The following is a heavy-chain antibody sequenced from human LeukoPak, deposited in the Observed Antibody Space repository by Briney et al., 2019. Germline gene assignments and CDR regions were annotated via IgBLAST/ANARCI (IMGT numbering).Heavy chain of an antibody. Sequence: ASVKVSCKASGYTFTSYYMHWVRQAPGQGLEWMGIINPSGGSTSYAQKFQGRVTMTRNTSISTAYMELSSLRSEDTAVYYCARESFTTVTSATDAFDIWGQGTMVTVSS. CDR1: GYTFTSYY. J-gene: IGHJ3*02. CDR2: INPSGGST. V-gene: IGHV1-46*01. CDR3: ARESFTTVTSATDAFDI. D-gene: IGHD4-17*01.